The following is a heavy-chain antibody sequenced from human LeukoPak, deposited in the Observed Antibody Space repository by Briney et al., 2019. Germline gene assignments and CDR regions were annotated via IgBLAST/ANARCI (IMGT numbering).Heavy chain of an antibody. V-gene: IGHV4-39*01. Sequence: SETLSLTCTVSGGSISSSSYYWGWIRQPPGKGLEWIGSIYYSGNTYYSPSLKSRVTISVDTSKNQFSLKLSSVTAADTAVYYCARQSKGIVVITDFQHWGQGTLVTVSS. J-gene: IGHJ1*01. CDR1: GGSISSSSYY. CDR3: ARQSKGIVVITDFQH. CDR2: IYYSGNT. D-gene: IGHD3-22*01.